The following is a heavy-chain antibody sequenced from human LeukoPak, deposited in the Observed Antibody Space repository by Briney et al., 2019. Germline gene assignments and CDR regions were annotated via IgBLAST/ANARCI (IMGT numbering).Heavy chain of an antibody. CDR2: IYNSETI. D-gene: IGHD1-26*01. Sequence: SETLSHTCTVSGGSINSYYWSWIRQPPGKGLEWIGYIYNSETINYNPSLTSRVTISLDTSKNQVSLKLTSVTAADTAVYYCAKGGKWDVTPFDYWGQGTLVTVSS. CDR1: GGSINSYY. J-gene: IGHJ4*02. CDR3: AKGGKWDVTPFDY. V-gene: IGHV4-59*01.